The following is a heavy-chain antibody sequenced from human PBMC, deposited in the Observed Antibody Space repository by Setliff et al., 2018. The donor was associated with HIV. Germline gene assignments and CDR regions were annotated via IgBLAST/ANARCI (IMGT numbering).Heavy chain of an antibody. Sequence: SQTLSLTCTVSGGSMSTHYWSWIRQTPGKGLEWIGHIYTTGSNHYNPSLRSRVTISIDTSKSHFSLRLKSVTAADTALYYCASGSPFDGFDMWGQGTMVTVSS. CDR1: GGSMSTHY. V-gene: IGHV4-59*11. D-gene: IGHD1-26*01. CDR2: IYTTGSN. CDR3: ASGSPFDGFDM. J-gene: IGHJ3*02.